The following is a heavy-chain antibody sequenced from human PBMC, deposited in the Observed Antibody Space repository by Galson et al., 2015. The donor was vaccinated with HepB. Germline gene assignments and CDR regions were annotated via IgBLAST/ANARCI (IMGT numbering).Heavy chain of an antibody. CDR1: GYSLTESS. J-gene: IGHJ3*02. D-gene: IGHD3-10*01. V-gene: IGHV1-24*01. CDR2: FDPEDGEI. CDR3: AMDSFTFYYGSGTPRGAFDI. Sequence: SVKVSCKVSGYSLTESSMYWVRQAPGKGLEWMGDFDPEDGEIVYAQKFQGRVSMTEDTSAETAYMELSSLRSEDTAVYYCAMDSFTFYYGSGTPRGAFDIWGQGTMVTVSS.